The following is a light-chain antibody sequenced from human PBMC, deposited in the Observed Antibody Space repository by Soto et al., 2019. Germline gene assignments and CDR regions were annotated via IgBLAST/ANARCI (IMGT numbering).Light chain of an antibody. CDR3: SSYTSSSTVV. Sequence: QSALTQPASVSGSPGQSITISCTGTSSDVGGYNYVSWSQHHPGKAPKLMIYEVSNRPSGVSNRFSGSKSGNTASLTISGLQAEDGADYYCSSYTSSSTVVFGGGTKVTVL. CDR2: EVS. J-gene: IGLJ2*01. V-gene: IGLV2-14*01. CDR1: SSDVGGYNY.